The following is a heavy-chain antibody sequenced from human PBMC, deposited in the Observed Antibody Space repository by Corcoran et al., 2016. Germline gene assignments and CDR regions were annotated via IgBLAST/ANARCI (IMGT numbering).Heavy chain of an antibody. CDR3: TGGTPGYCSSASCYEVDD. Sequence: EVQLVESGGGLVQPGRSLRLSCTASGFTFGDYAMSWFRQAPGKGLEWVGFIRSKAYGGTTEYAASVKGRCTISRDDSKRIAYLQMKSLKTEDTAVYYGTGGTPGYCSSASCYEVDDWGQGTLVTVSS. CDR1: GFTFGDYA. D-gene: IGHD2-2*01. CDR2: IRSKAYGGTT. V-gene: IGHV3-49*03. J-gene: IGHJ4*02.